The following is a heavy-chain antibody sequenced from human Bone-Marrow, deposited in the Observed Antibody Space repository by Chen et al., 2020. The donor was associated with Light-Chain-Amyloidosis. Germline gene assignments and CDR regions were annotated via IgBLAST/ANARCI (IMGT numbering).Heavy chain of an antibody. Sequence: QVQLVESGGGVVQPGRSQSLSCAASGFTFSSHAMTWVRQAPGKGLEWVAVISYDGSNKYYADSVKGRFTISRDNSKNTLYLQMNSLRAEDTAVYYCASRDSSSSSGYYYYGMDVWGQGTTVTVSS. CDR2: ISYDGSNK. V-gene: IGHV3-30-3*01. CDR3: ASRDSSSSSGYYYYGMDV. J-gene: IGHJ6*02. D-gene: IGHD6-6*01. CDR1: GFTFSSHA.